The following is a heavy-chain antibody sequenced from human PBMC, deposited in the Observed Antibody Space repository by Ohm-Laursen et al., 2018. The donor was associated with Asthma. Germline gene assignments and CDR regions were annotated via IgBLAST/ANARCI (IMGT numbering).Heavy chain of an antibody. CDR2: ISYDGSNK. Sequence: SLRLSCSASGFTFSSYAMHWVRQAPGKGLEWVAVISYDGSNKYYADSVKGRFTISRDNAKNSLYLQMNSLRAQDTAVYYCAVRTTSAGFDVWGQGTTVTVSS. CDR3: AVRTTSAGFDV. D-gene: IGHD1-1*01. J-gene: IGHJ6*02. CDR1: GFTFSSYA. V-gene: IGHV3-30-3*01.